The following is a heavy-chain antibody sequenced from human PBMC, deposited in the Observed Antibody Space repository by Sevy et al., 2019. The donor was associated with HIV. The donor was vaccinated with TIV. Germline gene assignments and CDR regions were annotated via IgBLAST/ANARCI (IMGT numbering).Heavy chain of an antibody. Sequence: GGSLRLSCAASGFTFSSYAMHWVRQAPGKGLEWVAVISYDGSNKYYADSVKGRFTISRDNSKNTLYLQMNSLIAEDTAVYYCARGDIVVVPAAIPTWDYWGQGTLVTVSS. CDR2: ISYDGSNK. CDR3: ARGDIVVVPAAIPTWDY. D-gene: IGHD2-2*02. V-gene: IGHV3-30-3*01. CDR1: GFTFSSYA. J-gene: IGHJ4*02.